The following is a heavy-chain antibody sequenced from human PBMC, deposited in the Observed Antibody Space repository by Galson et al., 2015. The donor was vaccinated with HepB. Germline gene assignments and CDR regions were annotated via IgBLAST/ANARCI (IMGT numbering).Heavy chain of an antibody. Sequence: SLRLSCAASGFTFSYAWMNWVRQAPGKGLEWVGRIKSKTDGATTDYAAPVKGRFTISRDDSKNTLYLQMNRMKSDDTAFYFCTTDLVGTLTGEFDYWGQGTLVTVSS. CDR2: IKSKTDGATT. V-gene: IGHV3-15*01. CDR1: GFTFSYAW. J-gene: IGHJ4*02. D-gene: IGHD7-27*01. CDR3: TTDLVGTLTGEFDY.